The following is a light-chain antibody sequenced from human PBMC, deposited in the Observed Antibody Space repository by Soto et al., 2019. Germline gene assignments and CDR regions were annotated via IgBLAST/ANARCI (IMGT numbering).Light chain of an antibody. Sequence: ELTQSPGTLSLSAGERVTLYCRASQKLXGNYVAWYQQRPGQAPRLLXYAVSSRATGIPDRLSGSGSGTDFTLAISRVDPEDFAAYFCQQYADAPSTFGQGTRLEIK. CDR2: AVS. V-gene: IGKV3-20*01. J-gene: IGKJ5*01. CDR3: QQYADAPST. CDR1: QKLXGNY.